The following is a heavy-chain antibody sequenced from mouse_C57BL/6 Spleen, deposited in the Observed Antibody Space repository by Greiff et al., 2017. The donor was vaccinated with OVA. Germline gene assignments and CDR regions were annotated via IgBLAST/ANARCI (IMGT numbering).Heavy chain of an antibody. Sequence: EVHLVESGGGLVQPGGSLSLSCAASGFTFTDYYMSWVRQPPGKALEWLGFIRNKANGYTTEYSASVKGRFTISRDNSQSILYLQMNALRAEDSATYYCARWYHGSSYVNYFDYWGQGTTLTVTS. J-gene: IGHJ2*01. CDR1: GFTFTDYY. D-gene: IGHD1-1*01. V-gene: IGHV7-3*01. CDR3: ARWYHGSSYVNYFDY. CDR2: IRNKANGYTT.